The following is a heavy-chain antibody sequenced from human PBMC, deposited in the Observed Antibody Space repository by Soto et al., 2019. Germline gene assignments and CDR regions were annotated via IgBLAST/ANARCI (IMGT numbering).Heavy chain of an antibody. CDR3: ARGPRVSSTGTGAH. CDR2: ISDDGSTA. J-gene: IGHJ4*02. Sequence: GGSLRLSCAVSGFTLSAYWMHWVRQVPGKGLTWVSRISDDGSTATYADSVKGRFVISRDNAKNSLYLEMNTLRVDDSGLYYCARGPRVSSTGTGAHWGRGALVTVSS. D-gene: IGHD1-1*01. CDR1: GFTLSAYW. V-gene: IGHV3-74*01.